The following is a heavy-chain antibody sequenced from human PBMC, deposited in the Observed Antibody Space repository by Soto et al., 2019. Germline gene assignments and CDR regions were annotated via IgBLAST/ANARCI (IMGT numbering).Heavy chain of an antibody. Sequence: SETLSVTCTVAGASISSHYWSWIRQPPGKGLEWVGYIYYTGTTSYNPSLKSRVTISVDTSKIQFSLKLSSVTAADSAMYYCARLEDSSGFPNWFDPWGQGTPVTVSS. J-gene: IGHJ5*02. CDR2: IYYTGTT. CDR1: GASISSHY. CDR3: ARLEDSSGFPNWFDP. D-gene: IGHD3-22*01. V-gene: IGHV4-59*11.